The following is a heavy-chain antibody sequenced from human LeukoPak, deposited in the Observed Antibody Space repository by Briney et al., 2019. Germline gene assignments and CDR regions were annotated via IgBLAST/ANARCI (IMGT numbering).Heavy chain of an antibody. CDR1: GFNFNNYN. D-gene: IGHD3-3*01. CDR2: ISSSSSTI. Sequence: PGGSLRLSCAASGFNFNNYNMNWVRQAPGKGLEWVSYISSSSSTIYYADSVKGRFTISRDNAKNSLYLQMNSLRAEDTAVYYCARDHEPIRDFWSGYPLDYWGQGTLVTVSS. V-gene: IGHV3-48*01. J-gene: IGHJ4*02. CDR3: ARDHEPIRDFWSGYPLDY.